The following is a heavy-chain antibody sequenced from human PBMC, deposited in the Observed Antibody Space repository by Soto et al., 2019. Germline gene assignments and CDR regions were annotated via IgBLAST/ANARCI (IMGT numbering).Heavy chain of an antibody. J-gene: IGHJ5*02. CDR1: GGSISTGGYY. CDR2: FYYSGST. V-gene: IGHV4-31*03. CDR3: ARSVFP. Sequence: QVQLQESGPGLVKPSQTLSLTCTVSGGSISTGGYYWNWIRQHPGKGLEWIGYFYYSGSTYYNPALKSRVTISVNTSKNHFSLKLSSVTAAATAVYYCARSVFPWGQGTLVTVSS.